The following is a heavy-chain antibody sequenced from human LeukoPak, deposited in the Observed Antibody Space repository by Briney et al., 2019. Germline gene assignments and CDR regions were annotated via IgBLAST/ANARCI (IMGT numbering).Heavy chain of an antibody. CDR2: ISGSGGST. V-gene: IGHV3-23*01. J-gene: IGHJ4*02. CDR1: GFTFSSYA. D-gene: IGHD3-10*01. Sequence: GGSLRLSCAASGFTFSSYAMSWVRQAPGKGLEWVSAISGSGGSTYYADSVKGRFTISRDDSKNTLYLQMNSLRAEDTAVYYCAKANVLLWFGEFRDWGQGTLVTVSS. CDR3: AKANVLLWFGEFRD.